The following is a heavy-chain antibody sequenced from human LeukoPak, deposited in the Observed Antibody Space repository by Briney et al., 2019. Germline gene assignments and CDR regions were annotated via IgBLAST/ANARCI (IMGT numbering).Heavy chain of an antibody. CDR3: ARLDVGGYYFAEN. CDR2: VHPRDPEI. D-gene: IGHD3-22*01. CDR1: GYSFTTYW. V-gene: IGHV5-51*01. J-gene: IGHJ4*02. Sequence: GESLKISCKGSGYSFTTYWIGWLRQVPGRGPEWMGVVHPRDPEIKYRPPFQGQVTISVDKSISTAYLQWDSLKASDTAMYYCARLDVGGYYFAENWGQGTLVTVSS.